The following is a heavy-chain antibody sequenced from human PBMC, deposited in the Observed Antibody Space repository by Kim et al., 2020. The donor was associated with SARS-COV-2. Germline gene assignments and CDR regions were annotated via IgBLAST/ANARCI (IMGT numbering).Heavy chain of an antibody. CDR3: ATYSSSWSLFDP. CDR1: GFTFSSYA. CDR2: ISGSGGST. V-gene: IGHV3-23*01. J-gene: IGHJ5*02. D-gene: IGHD6-13*01. Sequence: GGSLRLSCAASGFTFSSYAMSWVRQAPGKGLEWVSGISGSGGSTYYADSVKGRFTISRDNSKNRLYLQMNNLRAEDTAVYYCATYSSSWSLFDPWGQGTLVTVSS.